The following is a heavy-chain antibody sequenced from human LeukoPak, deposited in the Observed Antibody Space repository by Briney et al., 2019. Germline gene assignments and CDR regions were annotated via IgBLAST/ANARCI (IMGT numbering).Heavy chain of an antibody. Sequence: SETLSLTCTMSGGSISTYYWSWIRQSPGKGLEWIGFIQYSGNTKSNPSLKGLVTISLDMSKNQFSLRLTSVTAADTAVYYCARETNNWALDYWGQGTLVTVSS. J-gene: IGHJ4*02. V-gene: IGHV4-59*01. CDR3: ARETNNWALDY. CDR2: IQYSGNT. CDR1: GGSISTYY. D-gene: IGHD1-20*01.